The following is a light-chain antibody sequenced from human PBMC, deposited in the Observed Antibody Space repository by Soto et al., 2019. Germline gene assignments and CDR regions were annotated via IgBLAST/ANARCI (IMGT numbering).Light chain of an antibody. Sequence: EIVMTQSPATLSLSPGERATLSCRASQYIISNLAWYQQKPGQAPRLLIYDAYNRATGIPPRFSGSGSGTDFTLTISSLEPEDSAVYYCQQRHMWPITFGQGTRLEIK. CDR1: QYIISN. J-gene: IGKJ5*01. CDR2: DAY. V-gene: IGKV3-11*01. CDR3: QQRHMWPIT.